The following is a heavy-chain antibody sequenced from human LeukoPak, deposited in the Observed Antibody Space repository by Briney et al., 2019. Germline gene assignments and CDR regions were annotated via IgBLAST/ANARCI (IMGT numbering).Heavy chain of an antibody. J-gene: IGHJ4*02. Sequence: PSETLSLTCAVYGGSSSGYYWSWIRQPPGKGLEWIGEINHSGSTNYNPSLKSRVTISVDTSKNQFSLKLSSVTAADTAVYYCARSGPLYYDSSGYDYWGQGTLVTVSS. CDR1: GGSSSGYY. D-gene: IGHD3-22*01. CDR2: INHSGST. CDR3: ARSGPLYYDSSGYDY. V-gene: IGHV4-34*01.